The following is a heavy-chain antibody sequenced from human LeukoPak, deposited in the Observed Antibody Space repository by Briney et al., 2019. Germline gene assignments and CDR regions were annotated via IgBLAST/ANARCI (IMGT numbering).Heavy chain of an antibody. J-gene: IGHJ4*02. Sequence: SETLSLTCTVSGGSISSSSYYWGWIRQPPGKGPEWIGSIYYTGSAYYNPSLKSRVTISVDTSKDQFSLKLSSVTAADTAVYYCARRPRESSGYYYFDYWGQGTLVTVSS. CDR3: ARRPRESSGYYYFDY. V-gene: IGHV4-39*01. CDR1: GGSISSSSYY. CDR2: IYYTGSA. D-gene: IGHD3-22*01.